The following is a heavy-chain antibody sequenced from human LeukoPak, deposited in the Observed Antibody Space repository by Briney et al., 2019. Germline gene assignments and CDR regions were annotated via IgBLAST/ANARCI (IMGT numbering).Heavy chain of an antibody. CDR2: IYYSGST. CDR3: ARVVVVAATPSWFDP. V-gene: IGHV4-30-4*01. CDR1: GGSISSGDHY. D-gene: IGHD2-15*01. J-gene: IGHJ5*02. Sequence: SQTLSLTCTVSGGSISSGDHYWSWIRQPPGKGLEWIGYIYYSGSTYYNPSLKSRVTISVDTSKNQFSLKLSSVTAADTAVYCCARVVVVAATPSWFDPWGQGTLVTVSS.